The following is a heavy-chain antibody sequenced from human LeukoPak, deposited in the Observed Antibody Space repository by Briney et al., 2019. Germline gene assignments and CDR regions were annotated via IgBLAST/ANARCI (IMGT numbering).Heavy chain of an antibody. V-gene: IGHV5-51*01. Sequence: GESLKISCKGSGYRFTSYWIGWVLQMPGKGLEWMGIIYPGDSDTRYSPSFQGQVTISADKSISTAYLQWSSLKASDTAMYYCARQDTAMVTRPFDYWGQGTLVTVSS. CDR2: IYPGDSDT. J-gene: IGHJ4*02. CDR3: ARQDTAMVTRPFDY. D-gene: IGHD5-18*01. CDR1: GYRFTSYW.